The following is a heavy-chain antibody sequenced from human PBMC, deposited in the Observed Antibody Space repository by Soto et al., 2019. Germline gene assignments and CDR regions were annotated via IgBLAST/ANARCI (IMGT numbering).Heavy chain of an antibody. CDR1: GGTFSSYT. D-gene: IGHD2-15*01. J-gene: IGHJ4*02. Sequence: ASVKVSCKASGGTFSSYTISWVRQSPGQGLEWMGRIIPILGIANYAQKFQGRVTITADKSTSTAYMELSSLRSEDTAVYYCARDEVKIYCSGGSCYKPYYFDYWGQGTLVTVSS. CDR3: ARDEVKIYCSGGSCYKPYYFDY. V-gene: IGHV1-69*04. CDR2: IIPILGIA.